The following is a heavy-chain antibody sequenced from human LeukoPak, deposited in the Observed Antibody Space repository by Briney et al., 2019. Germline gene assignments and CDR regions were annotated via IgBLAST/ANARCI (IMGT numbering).Heavy chain of an antibody. CDR3: ARDSDYYDNSGYYAHAFER. CDR2: ISAYNGYT. CDR1: GGTFSSFP. J-gene: IGHJ4*02. V-gene: IGHV1-18*01. D-gene: IGHD3-22*01. Sequence: GASVKVSCKSSGGTFSSFPLSWVRQAPGQGLEWMGWISAYNGYTNYAQKLQGRVTITTDTSTSTAYMELRSLRSDDTAVYYCARDSDYYDNSGYYAHAFERWGQGTLVTVSS.